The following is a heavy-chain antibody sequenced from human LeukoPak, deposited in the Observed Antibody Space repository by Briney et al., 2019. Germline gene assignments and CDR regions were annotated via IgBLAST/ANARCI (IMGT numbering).Heavy chain of an antibody. CDR2: MNPNSGNT. J-gene: IGHJ4*02. Sequence: ASVKVSCKASGYTFTSYDINWVRQVTGQGLEWMGWMNPNSGNTGYVQKFQGRVTMTRNTSIGTAYMELSSLRSEDTAVYYCARDRVGVGSNGWENWGQGTLVIVSS. CDR3: ARDRVGVGSNGWEN. CDR1: GYTFTSYD. D-gene: IGHD6-19*01. V-gene: IGHV1-8*01.